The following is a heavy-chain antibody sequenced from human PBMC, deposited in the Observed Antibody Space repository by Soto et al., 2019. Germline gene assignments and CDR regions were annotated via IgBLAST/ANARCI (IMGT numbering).Heavy chain of an antibody. CDR2: VSIGGST. CDR3: AKRRGAGGHFDY. D-gene: IGHD2-15*01. CDR1: GFTFSSYA. Sequence: DVQLLESGGGLVQPEGSLRLSCAASGFTFSSYAMGWVRQGPGKGLEWVAVVSIGGSTHYADSVRGRFTISSDNSKNTLSLQMNSLKAEDTAVYFCAKRRGAGGHFDYWGQGARVTGSS. V-gene: IGHV3-23*01. J-gene: IGHJ4*02.